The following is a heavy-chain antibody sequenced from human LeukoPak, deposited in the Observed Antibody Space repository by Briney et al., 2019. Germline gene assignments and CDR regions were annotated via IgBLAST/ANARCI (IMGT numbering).Heavy chain of an antibody. D-gene: IGHD6-13*01. V-gene: IGHV1-18*01. CDR1: GYTFTSYG. CDR3: ARERDSSSWFEVSFDP. CDR2: ISAYNGNT. J-gene: IGHJ5*02. Sequence: ASVKVSCKASGYTFTSYGISWVRQAPGQGLEWMGWISAYNGNTNYAQKLQGRVTMTTDTSTSTAYMELRSLRSDDTAVYYCARERDSSSWFEVSFDPWGQGTLVTVS.